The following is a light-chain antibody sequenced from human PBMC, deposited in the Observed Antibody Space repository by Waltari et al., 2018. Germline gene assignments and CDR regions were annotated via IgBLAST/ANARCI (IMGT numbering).Light chain of an antibody. V-gene: IGKV1-39*01. Sequence: DIQMTQSPSSLSASVGARVTISCRASQTIRIYLNWFQQKPGKAPKLLIYAASSLHSGVPSRFSGSGSGTDFTLTISSLQPEDFATYYCQHSYSTPPFTFGPGTKVDIK. CDR1: QTIRIY. J-gene: IGKJ3*01. CDR3: QHSYSTPPFT. CDR2: AAS.